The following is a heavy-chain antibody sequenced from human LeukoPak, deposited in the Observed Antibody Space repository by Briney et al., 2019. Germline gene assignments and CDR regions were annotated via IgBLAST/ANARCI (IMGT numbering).Heavy chain of an antibody. CDR2: INPNSGGT. D-gene: IGHD2/OR15-2a*01. V-gene: IGHV1-2*02. CDR1: GYTFTRYV. J-gene: IGHJ4*02. CDR3: ARVSEYYYFDY. Sequence: GASVKVSCKASGYTFTRYVMHWVRQAPGQGPEWMGWINPNSGGTNYAQKFQGRVIMTRDTAISTAYMELNRLRSDDTAVYYCARVSEYYYFDYWGQGTLVTVSS.